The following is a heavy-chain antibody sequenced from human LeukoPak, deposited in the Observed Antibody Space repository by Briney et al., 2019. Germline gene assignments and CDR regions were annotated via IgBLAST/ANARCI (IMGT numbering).Heavy chain of an antibody. CDR3: ARFRSYYYDSSGYYFRAFDI. CDR1: DGSFSGYY. J-gene: IGHJ3*02. V-gene: IGHV4-34*01. CDR2: INHSGST. Sequence: PSETLSLTCAVYDGSFSGYYWSWIRQPPGKGLEWIGEINHSGSTNYNPSLKSRVTISVDTSKNQFSLKLSSVTAADTAVYHCARFRSYYYDSSGYYFRAFDIWGQGTMVTVSS. D-gene: IGHD3-22*01.